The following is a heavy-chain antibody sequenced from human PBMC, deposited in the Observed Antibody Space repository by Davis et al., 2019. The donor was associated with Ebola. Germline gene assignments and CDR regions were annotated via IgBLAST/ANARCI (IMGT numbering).Heavy chain of an antibody. CDR1: GFTFSSYC. J-gene: IGHJ4*02. V-gene: IGHV3-7*01. D-gene: IGHD3-16*02. CDR2: INQDGSEK. Sequence: LKISCTASGFTFSSYCMSWVRQAPGRGLEWVANINQDGSEKSYVDSVKGRFTISRDNAKNSLSLQMNSLRADDTAVYYCARDYVWGTYRTPADWGQGTLVTVSS. CDR3: ARDYVWGTYRTPAD.